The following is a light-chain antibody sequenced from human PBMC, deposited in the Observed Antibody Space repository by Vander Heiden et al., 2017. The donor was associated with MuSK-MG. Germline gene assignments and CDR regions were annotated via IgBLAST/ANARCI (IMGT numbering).Light chain of an antibody. V-gene: IGKV3-20*01. CDR1: QSVSSSY. CDR2: GTS. Sequence: EIVLTQSPGTLSLSPGERATLSCRASQSVSSSYLAWYQQKPGQAPRLLIYGTSSRATGIPDKFSGSGSGTDFTLTMRRLEPEDFAVYYCQLCCTSPLITFGQGTRLEIK. CDR3: QLCCTSPLIT. J-gene: IGKJ5*01.